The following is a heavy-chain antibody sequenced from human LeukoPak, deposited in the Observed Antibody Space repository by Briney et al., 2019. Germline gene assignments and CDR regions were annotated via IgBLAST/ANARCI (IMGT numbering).Heavy chain of an antibody. V-gene: IGHV4-59*12. J-gene: IGHJ2*01. Sequence: SETLSLTCTVSGGSLSSYYWSWIRQPPGKGLEWIGYIYYSGSTNYNPSLKSRVTISVDTSKNQFSLKLSSVTAADTAVYYCASLLRRGLSGKGDWYFDLWGRGTLVTVSS. D-gene: IGHD3-10*01. CDR1: GGSLSSYY. CDR2: IYYSGST. CDR3: ASLLRRGLSGKGDWYFDL.